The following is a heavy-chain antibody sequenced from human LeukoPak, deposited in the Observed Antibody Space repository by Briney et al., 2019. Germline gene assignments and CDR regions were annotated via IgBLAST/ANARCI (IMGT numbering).Heavy chain of an antibody. CDR3: ARGRRWSGYYYYYYYMDV. CDR1: GYTFTGYY. V-gene: IGHV1-2*02. J-gene: IGHJ6*03. Sequence: AASVKVSCKASGYTFTGYYMHWVRQAPGQGLEWMGWINPNSGGTNYAQKVQGRVTMTRDTSISTAYMELSRLRSGDTAVYYCARGRRWSGYYYYYYYMDVWGKGTTVTVSS. D-gene: IGHD3-3*01. CDR2: INPNSGGT.